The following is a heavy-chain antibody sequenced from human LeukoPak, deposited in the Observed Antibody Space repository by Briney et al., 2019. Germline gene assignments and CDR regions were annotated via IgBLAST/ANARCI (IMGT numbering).Heavy chain of an antibody. J-gene: IGHJ4*02. CDR1: GFTFSSYA. V-gene: IGHV3-23*01. CDR2: ISGSGGST. Sequence: GGSLRLSCAASGFTFSSYAMSWVRQAPGKGLEWVSAISGSGGSTYYADSVKGRFTISRDNSKNTLYLQMNSLRAEDTAVYYCANDLYSSSWYSFDYWGQGTLVTVSS. CDR3: ANDLYSSSWYSFDY. D-gene: IGHD6-13*01.